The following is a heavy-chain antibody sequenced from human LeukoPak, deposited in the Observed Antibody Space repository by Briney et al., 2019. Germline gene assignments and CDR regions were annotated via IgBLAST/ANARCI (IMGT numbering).Heavy chain of an antibody. V-gene: IGHV1-18*01. CDR1: GYTFTSYG. D-gene: IGHD3-3*01. J-gene: IGHJ3*02. CDR2: ISAYNGNT. CDR3: VSVLRFLEWYDAFDI. Sequence: ASVKVSCKASGYTFTSYGISWVRQAPGQGLEWMGWISAYNGNTNYAQKLQGRVTMTTDTSTSTAYMELRSLSSDDTAVYYCVSVLRFLEWYDAFDIWGQGTMVTVSS.